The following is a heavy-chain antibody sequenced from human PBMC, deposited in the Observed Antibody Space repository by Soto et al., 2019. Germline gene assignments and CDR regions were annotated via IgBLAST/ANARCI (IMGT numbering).Heavy chain of an antibody. V-gene: IGHV1-8*02. J-gene: IGHJ4*02. CDR2: MKPNTGNS. CDR3: ARRAETNGWNGFGADKYYFDF. Sequence: ASSVKVSCKAPADTFTSYYIHWVRQAPGHGLEWMGWMKPNTGNSGYAQKFQGRVTMTSDTSISTAHMELSSLRSEDTAVYYCARRAETNGWNGFGADKYYFDFWGQGTLVTVAS. D-gene: IGHD1-1*01. CDR1: ADTFTSYY.